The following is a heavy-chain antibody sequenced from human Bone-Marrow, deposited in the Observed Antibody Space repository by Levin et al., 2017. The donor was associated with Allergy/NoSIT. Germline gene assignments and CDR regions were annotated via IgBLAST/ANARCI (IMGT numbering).Heavy chain of an antibody. J-gene: IGHJ4*02. CDR1: GFTFGNYA. D-gene: IGHD3-22*01. Sequence: HSGGSLRLSCAASGFTFGNYAMHWIRQAQGKGLEWVAAITYDGRNEFYGDSVKGRVTISRDNSGNTLYLELNSLRAADTAVYFCASGPESLIYDSSGNLDYWGQGTLVTVSS. V-gene: IGHV3-30*04. CDR2: ITYDGRNE. CDR3: ASGPESLIYDSSGNLDY.